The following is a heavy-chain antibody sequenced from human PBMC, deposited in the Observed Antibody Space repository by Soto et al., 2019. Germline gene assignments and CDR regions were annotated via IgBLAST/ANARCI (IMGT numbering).Heavy chain of an antibody. CDR3: ARDRENYYDSSGYYTLNWFDP. Sequence: GASVKVSCKASGYTFTSYGISWVRQAPGQGLEWMGWISAYNGNTNYAQKLQGRVTMTTDTSTSTAYMELRSLRSDDTAVYYCARDRENYYDSSGYYTLNWFDPWGQGTLVTV. CDR2: ISAYNGNT. D-gene: IGHD3-22*01. J-gene: IGHJ5*02. V-gene: IGHV1-18*01. CDR1: GYTFTSYG.